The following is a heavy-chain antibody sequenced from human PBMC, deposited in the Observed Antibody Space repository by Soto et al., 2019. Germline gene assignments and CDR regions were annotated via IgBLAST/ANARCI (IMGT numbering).Heavy chain of an antibody. CDR3: EGDPGDRNGMIV. J-gene: IGHJ6*02. D-gene: IGHD1-26*01. V-gene: IGHV3-66*01. CDR2: IYSGGST. Sequence: EVQVVESGGGLVQPGGSLRLSCAASGFTVSRDYMNWVRQAPGKGLEWVSVIYSGGSTYYADSVKGRFTISRDNSKNTLYLQMNSLRAEDTAVYYCEGDPGDRNGMIVWGQGTTVTVSS. CDR1: GFTVSRDY.